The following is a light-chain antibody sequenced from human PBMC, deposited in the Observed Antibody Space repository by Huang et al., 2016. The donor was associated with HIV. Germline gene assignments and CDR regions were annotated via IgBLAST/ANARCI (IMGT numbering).Light chain of an antibody. CDR1: QTITTY. J-gene: IGKJ1*01. CDR2: GAS. V-gene: IGKV1-39*01. CDR3: QQTYTFPA. Sequence: DIQLTQSPSSLSASVGDRVTITCRARQTITTYVNWYQQKPGKAPHLLIYGASNLQGGVPSRFSGSGSGTDFTLIISGLQPEDFATYYCQQTYTFPAFGRGTKVEIK.